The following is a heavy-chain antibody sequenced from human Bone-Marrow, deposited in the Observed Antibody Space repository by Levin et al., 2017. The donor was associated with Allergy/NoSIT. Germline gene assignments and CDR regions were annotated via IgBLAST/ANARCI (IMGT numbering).Heavy chain of an antibody. Sequence: ASVKVSCKASGYTFIGYYMHWVRQATGQGLEWMGWINPDNGGTHSAEKFQGRVTMTRDTSINAVFLDLNSLTSDDTALYFCASGVGRTGLQARFHCWFDGWGQGALVTVSS. J-gene: IGHJ5*02. V-gene: IGHV1-2*02. CDR1: GYTFIGYY. CDR3: ASGVGRTGLQARFHCWFDG. CDR2: INPDNGGT. D-gene: IGHD6-6*01.